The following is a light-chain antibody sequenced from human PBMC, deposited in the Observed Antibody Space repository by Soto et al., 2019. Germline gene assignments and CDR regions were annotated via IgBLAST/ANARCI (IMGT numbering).Light chain of an antibody. CDR3: QTWGTGPLV. Sequence: QLVLTQSPSASASLGASVKLTCTLSSGHSSYAIAWHQQQPEKGPRYLMKLNSDGSHSKGDGIPDRVSGSSSGAERYLTISSLQSEDEADYYCQTWGTGPLVFGGGTKLTVL. V-gene: IGLV4-69*01. J-gene: IGLJ2*01. CDR2: LNSDGSH. CDR1: SGHSSYA.